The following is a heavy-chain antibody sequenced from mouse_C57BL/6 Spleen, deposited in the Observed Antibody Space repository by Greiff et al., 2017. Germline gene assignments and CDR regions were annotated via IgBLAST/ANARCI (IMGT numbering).Heavy chain of an antibody. CDR1: GYTFTDYY. CDR2: INPNNGGT. CDR3: ARGGTTVVATDYAMDY. J-gene: IGHJ4*01. V-gene: IGHV1-26*01. Sequence: EVQLQQSGPELVKPGASVKISCKASGYTFTDYYMNWVKQSHGKSLEWIGDINPNNGGTSYNQKFKGKGTLTVNKSSSTAYMELRSLTSEDSAVYYCARGGTTVVATDYAMDYWGQGTSVTVSS. D-gene: IGHD1-1*01.